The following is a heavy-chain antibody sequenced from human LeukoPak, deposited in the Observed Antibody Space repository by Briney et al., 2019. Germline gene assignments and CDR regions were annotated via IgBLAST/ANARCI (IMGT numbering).Heavy chain of an antibody. CDR3: ARERYYDSSGYYDAFDI. J-gene: IGHJ3*02. D-gene: IGHD3-22*01. V-gene: IGHV4-59*01. CDR1: GGSISTYY. CDR2: IYYSGST. Sequence: PSETLSLTCTVSGGSISTYYWNWIRQPPGKGLEWIGYIYYSGSTNYNPSLKSRVTISVDTSKNQFSLKLSSVTAADTAVYYCARERYYDSSGYYDAFDIWGQGTMVTVSS.